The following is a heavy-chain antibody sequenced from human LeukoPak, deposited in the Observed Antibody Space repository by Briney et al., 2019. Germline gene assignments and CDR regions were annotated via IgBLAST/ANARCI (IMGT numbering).Heavy chain of an antibody. Sequence: PSETLSLTCTVSGGTISSYYWSWIRQPAGKGLEWIGRIYTSGSTNYNPSLKSRVTMSVDTSKNQFSLKLSSVTAADTAVYYCARDIAWDYYGSGSYLPDYWGQGTLVTVSS. D-gene: IGHD3-10*01. J-gene: IGHJ4*02. V-gene: IGHV4-4*07. CDR2: IYTSGST. CDR1: GGTISSYY. CDR3: ARDIAWDYYGSGSYLPDY.